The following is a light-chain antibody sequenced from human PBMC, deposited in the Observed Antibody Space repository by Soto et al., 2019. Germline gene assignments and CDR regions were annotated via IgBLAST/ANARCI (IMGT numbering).Light chain of an antibody. CDR3: DSFTGRTPLV. CDR2: EVS. CDR1: SSDIGAYNF. V-gene: IGLV2-14*01. J-gene: IGLJ3*02. Sequence: QSVLTQAAGVSGSPEKTITISCTGTSSDIGAYNFVSWYQQHPGKVPKVIIYEVSNRPSGVPDRFSGSKSGNTASLTISGLQADDEADYYCDSFTGRTPLVFGGVTKVTV.